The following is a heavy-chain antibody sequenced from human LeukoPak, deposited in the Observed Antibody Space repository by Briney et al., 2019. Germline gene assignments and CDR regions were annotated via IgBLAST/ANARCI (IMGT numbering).Heavy chain of an antibody. J-gene: IGHJ4*02. CDR1: GFTFSSYG. D-gene: IGHD1-1*01. CDR3: AKVGAAIGTEALDC. V-gene: IGHV3-23*01. Sequence: GGSLRLSCAASGFTFSSYGMSWVRQAPGKGLEWVSDISGSGACTYYTDSVKGRFTISRDNSENTLYLQVNSLRAEDTAVYYCAKVGAAIGTEALDCWGQGTLVTVSS. CDR2: ISGSGACT.